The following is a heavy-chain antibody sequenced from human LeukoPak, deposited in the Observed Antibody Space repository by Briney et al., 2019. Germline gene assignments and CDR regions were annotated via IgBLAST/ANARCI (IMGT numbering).Heavy chain of an antibody. Sequence: PGGSLRLSCAASGFTFSSYGMHWVRQAPGKGLEWVAFIRYDGSNKYYADSVKGRFTISRDNSKNTLYLQMNSLRAEDTAVYYCAKEMRYSSSPFDYWGQGTLVTVSS. CDR1: GFTFSSYG. V-gene: IGHV3-30*02. D-gene: IGHD6-13*01. CDR3: AKEMRYSSSPFDY. J-gene: IGHJ4*02. CDR2: IRYDGSNK.